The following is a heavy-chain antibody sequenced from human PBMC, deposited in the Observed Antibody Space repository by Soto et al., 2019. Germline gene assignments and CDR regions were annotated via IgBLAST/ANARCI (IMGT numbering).Heavy chain of an antibody. J-gene: IGHJ6*02. Sequence: QVHLVESGGGVVQPGRSLRLSCAASGFPLSGYGSPWVRQAPGKGLEWVAGISFDGTKKYYADSVKGRFTISKDSSNNTLYLQVNSLRAEDTGVYYCAKDVSLAAASPYYGMDVWGQGTTVTVSS. V-gene: IGHV3-30*18. CDR2: ISFDGTKK. CDR1: GFPLSGYG. CDR3: AKDVSLAAASPYYGMDV. D-gene: IGHD6-13*01.